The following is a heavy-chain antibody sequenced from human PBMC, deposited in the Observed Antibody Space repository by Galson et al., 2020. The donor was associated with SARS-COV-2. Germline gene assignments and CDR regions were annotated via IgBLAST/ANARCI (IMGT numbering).Heavy chain of an antibody. Sequence: ASVKVSCKVSGYSSTELSMHRVRQAPGKGLEWMGGFAPEDGETIYAQKFQGRVTMTKDTPTDTTYMELSSLRSEDTAVYYCATNSGWSDYYYGFDVWGQGTTVTVSS. V-gene: IGHV1-24*01. CDR3: ATNSGWSDYYYGFDV. CDR1: GYSSTELS. CDR2: FAPEDGET. J-gene: IGHJ6*02. D-gene: IGHD6-19*01.